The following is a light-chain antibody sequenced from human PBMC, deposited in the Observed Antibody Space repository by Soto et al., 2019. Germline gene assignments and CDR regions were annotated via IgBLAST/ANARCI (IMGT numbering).Light chain of an antibody. V-gene: IGLV2-14*01. Sequence: QSALTQPASVSGSPGQSIAISCTGSSSDVGIYNYVSWYQQHPGKVPKLIIYEVTNRPSGVSNRFSGSKSGNTASLTISGIQAEDEADYYCISYTTSSTRVFGTGTKLTVL. CDR3: ISYTTSSTRV. CDR2: EVT. J-gene: IGLJ1*01. CDR1: SSDVGIYNY.